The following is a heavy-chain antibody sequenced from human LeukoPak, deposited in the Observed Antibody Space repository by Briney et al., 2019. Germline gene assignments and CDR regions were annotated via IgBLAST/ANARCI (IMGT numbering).Heavy chain of an antibody. Sequence: QAGGSLRLSCAASGFTFSNYWMSWVRQAPGRGLDWVANINQNGSDKYYVDSLKGRFTISRDNSKNTLYLQMNSLRAEDTAVYYCARDLAVPHAPFDYWGQGTLVTVSS. V-gene: IGHV3-7*01. CDR2: INQNGSDK. CDR3: ARDLAVPHAPFDY. CDR1: GFTFSNYW. D-gene: IGHD2-2*01. J-gene: IGHJ4*02.